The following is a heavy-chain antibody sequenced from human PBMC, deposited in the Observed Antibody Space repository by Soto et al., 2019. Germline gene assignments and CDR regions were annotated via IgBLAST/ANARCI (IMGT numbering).Heavy chain of an antibody. J-gene: IGHJ4*02. D-gene: IGHD4-17*01. Sequence: ASVKVSCKASGYTFTSYAMHWVRQAPGQRLEWMGWINADNGNTKYSQKLQGRVTMTRDTSSSTAYMELRSLRSDDTAVYYCGRDHPEDYGDYRPFDYWGQGILVTAPQ. V-gene: IGHV1-3*01. CDR2: INADNGNT. CDR1: GYTFTSYA. CDR3: GRDHPEDYGDYRPFDY.